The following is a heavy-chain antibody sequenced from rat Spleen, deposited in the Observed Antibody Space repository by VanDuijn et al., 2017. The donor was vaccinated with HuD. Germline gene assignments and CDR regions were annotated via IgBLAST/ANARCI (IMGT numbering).Heavy chain of an antibody. CDR3: ATSITTVVSFDY. Sequence: QVQLKESGPGLVQPSQTLSLTCTVSGFSLTSYHVHWVRQPPGKGLEWMGVMWGDGSTAYNSALKSRLSISRDTSKSQVFLEMSSLKTEDTATYYCATSITTVVSFDYWGQGVMVTVSS. D-gene: IGHD1-1*01. V-gene: IGHV2-32*01. J-gene: IGHJ2*01. CDR2: MWGDGST. CDR1: GFSLTSYH.